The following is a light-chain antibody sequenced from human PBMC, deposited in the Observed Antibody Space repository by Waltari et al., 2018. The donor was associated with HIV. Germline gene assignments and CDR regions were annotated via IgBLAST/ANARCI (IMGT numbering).Light chain of an antibody. Sequence: QSVLTQPPSASGTPGQRVAISCSGSSSNIGSNTVNWYQQLPGTAPNLLIYSNNPRPSGVPYRFSGSKSGTSASLAISGLQSEDEADYYCAAWDDSLNGYLFGTGTKVTVL. CDR3: AAWDDSLNGYL. V-gene: IGLV1-44*01. CDR2: SNN. J-gene: IGLJ1*01. CDR1: SSNIGSNT.